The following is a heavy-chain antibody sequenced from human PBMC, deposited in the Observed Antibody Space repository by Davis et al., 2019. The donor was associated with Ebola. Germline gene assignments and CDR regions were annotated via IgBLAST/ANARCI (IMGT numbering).Heavy chain of an antibody. D-gene: IGHD6-19*01. J-gene: IGHJ4*02. V-gene: IGHV3-23*01. Sequence: GESLKISCTDSVITFSSYAMTWVRQAPGKGLEWVSAISGSGGSTYYADSVKGRFTISRDNSKNTLYLQMNSLRAEDTAVYYCAKDDSPYSSGWYGGDYWGQGTLVTVSS. CDR2: ISGSGGST. CDR1: VITFSSYA. CDR3: AKDDSPYSSGWYGGDY.